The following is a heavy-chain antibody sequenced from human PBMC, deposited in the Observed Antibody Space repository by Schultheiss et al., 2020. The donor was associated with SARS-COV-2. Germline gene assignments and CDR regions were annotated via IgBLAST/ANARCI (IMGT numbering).Heavy chain of an antibody. CDR2: ISYDGSNK. J-gene: IGHJ3*02. CDR3: ARGSSDAFDI. Sequence: GGSLRLSCAASGFTFSSYAMHWVRQAPGKGLEWVAVISYDGSNKYYADSVKGRFTISRDNSKNTLYLQMNSLRAEDTAVYYCARGSSDAFDIWGQGTMVXVSS. CDR1: GFTFSSYA. V-gene: IGHV3-30*04.